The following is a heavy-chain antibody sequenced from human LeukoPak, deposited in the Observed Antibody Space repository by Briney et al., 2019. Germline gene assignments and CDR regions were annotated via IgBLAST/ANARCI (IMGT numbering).Heavy chain of an antibody. Sequence: GGSLRLSCAASGFTFSDYAMHWVRQAPGKGLEYVSSLSGNEGFTYYENSVKGRFTISRDNSKNTLYLQMGSLRAEDTAVYYCAREGRYCSGGSCYSRNAFDIWGQGTMVTVSS. V-gene: IGHV3-64*01. CDR2: LSGNEGFT. J-gene: IGHJ3*02. D-gene: IGHD2-15*01. CDR1: GFTFSDYA. CDR3: AREGRYCSGGSCYSRNAFDI.